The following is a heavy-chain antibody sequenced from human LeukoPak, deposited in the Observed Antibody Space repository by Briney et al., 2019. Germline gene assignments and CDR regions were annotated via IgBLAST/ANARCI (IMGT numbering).Heavy chain of an antibody. CDR1: GFTFSSYA. V-gene: IGHV3-23*01. Sequence: GGSLRLSCAASGFTFSSYAMSWVRQAPGKGLEWVSAISGSGGSTYYADSVKGRFTISRDNSKNTLYLQMNSLRAEDTAVYYCARDWGYDYVWGSYRYEGAKFDYWGQGTLVTVSS. D-gene: IGHD3-16*02. J-gene: IGHJ4*02. CDR3: ARDWGYDYVWGSYRYEGAKFDY. CDR2: ISGSGGST.